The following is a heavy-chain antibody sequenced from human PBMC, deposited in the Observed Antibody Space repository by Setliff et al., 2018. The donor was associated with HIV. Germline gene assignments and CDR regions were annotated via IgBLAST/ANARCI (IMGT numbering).Heavy chain of an antibody. CDR2: IKSKPDGGAI. CDR3: TTYNWKDGLGFDI. D-gene: IGHD1-1*01. Sequence: GGSLRLSCAASGFRFRSYWMSWVRQAPGKGLEWVGRIKSKPDGGAIDYAAPVQGRFTISRDDSKNTLYLQMNSLKTEDTALYYCTTYNWKDGLGFDIWGQGTMVTVSS. J-gene: IGHJ3*02. CDR1: GFRFRSYW. V-gene: IGHV3-15*01.